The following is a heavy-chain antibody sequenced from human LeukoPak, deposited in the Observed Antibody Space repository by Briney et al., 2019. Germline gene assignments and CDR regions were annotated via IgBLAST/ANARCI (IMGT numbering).Heavy chain of an antibody. CDR2: INEDGSTT. CDR3: VRDLGGRSGH. J-gene: IGHJ4*02. D-gene: IGHD1-26*01. Sequence: GGSLRLSCAASRFTFSSNWMYWVRQAPGKGLVWVSRINEDGSTTNYADSVKGRSTIFRDNAKNTLYLQMNSLRAEDTAVYYCVRDLGGRSGHWGQGTLVTVSS. CDR1: RFTFSSNW. V-gene: IGHV3-74*01.